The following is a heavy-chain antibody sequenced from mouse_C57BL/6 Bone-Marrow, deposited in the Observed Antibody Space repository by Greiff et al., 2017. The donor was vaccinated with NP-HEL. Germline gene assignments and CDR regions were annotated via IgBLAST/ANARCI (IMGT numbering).Heavy chain of an antibody. CDR1: GYTFTSYW. CDR3: AREGIYYDYDGRPYFDY. V-gene: IGHV1-52*01. D-gene: IGHD2-4*01. J-gene: IGHJ2*01. Sequence: QVQLQQSGAELVRPGSSVKLSCKASGYTFTSYWMHWVKQRPIQGLEWIGNIDPSDSETHYNQKFKDKATLTVDKSSSTAYMQLSSLTSEDSAVYYCAREGIYYDYDGRPYFDYWGQGTTLTVSS. CDR2: IDPSDSET.